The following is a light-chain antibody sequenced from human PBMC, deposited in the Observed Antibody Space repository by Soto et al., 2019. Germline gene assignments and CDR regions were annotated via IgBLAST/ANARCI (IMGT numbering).Light chain of an antibody. J-gene: IGKJ5*01. CDR2: GAS. Sequence: EIVMTQSPATLSVSPGERATLSCRASQSVRGNLAWYQQKPGQSPRLLIYGASSRATGIPVRFSGSGSGTEFTLTISSLQSGDFAVYYCQQYNNWPFITFGQGTRLEIK. CDR3: QQYNNWPFIT. V-gene: IGKV3-15*01. CDR1: QSVRGN.